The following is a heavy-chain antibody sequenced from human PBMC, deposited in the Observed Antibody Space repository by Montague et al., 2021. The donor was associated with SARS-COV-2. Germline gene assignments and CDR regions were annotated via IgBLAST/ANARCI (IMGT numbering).Heavy chain of an antibody. D-gene: IGHD3-10*01. J-gene: IGHJ5*02. V-gene: IGHV4-59*11. CDR1: GGSISSHY. CDR2: INYNGGT. Sequence: SETLSLTCAVSGGSISSHYWSFIRQPPGKGLEWIAYINYNGGTIYNPSLKSRVTISVDTSKNHFSLQLRSVTPADTAVYFCARATSVRGAVNWFDPWGQGTLVTVSS. CDR3: ARATSVRGAVNWFDP.